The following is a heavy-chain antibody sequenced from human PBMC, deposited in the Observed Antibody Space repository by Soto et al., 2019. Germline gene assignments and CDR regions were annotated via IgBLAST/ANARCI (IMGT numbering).Heavy chain of an antibody. CDR2: IYYSGST. CDR3: ARSDGRY. CDR1: GGSISSYY. J-gene: IGHJ4*02. Sequence: QVQLQESGPGLVKPSETLSLTCTVSGGSISSYYWSWIRQPPGKGLEWIGYIYYSGSTNYNPSLKSRVTISVDTSKNQFSLKQSSVTAADTAVYYCARSDGRYWGQGTLVTVSS. V-gene: IGHV4-59*01.